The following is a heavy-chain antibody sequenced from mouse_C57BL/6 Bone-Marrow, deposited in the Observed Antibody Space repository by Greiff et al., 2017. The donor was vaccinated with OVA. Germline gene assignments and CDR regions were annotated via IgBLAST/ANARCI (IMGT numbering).Heavy chain of an antibody. J-gene: IGHJ4*01. CDR2: IYPGDGDT. CDR3: ASRGSSYAMDY. Sequence: VQLVESGPELVKPGASVKISCKASGYAFSSSWMNWVKQRPGKGLEWIGRIYPGDGDTNYNGKFKGKATLTADKSSSTAYMQLSSLTSEDSAVYCCASRGSSYAMDYWGQGTSVTVSS. V-gene: IGHV1-82*01. CDR1: GYAFSSSW. D-gene: IGHD1-1*01.